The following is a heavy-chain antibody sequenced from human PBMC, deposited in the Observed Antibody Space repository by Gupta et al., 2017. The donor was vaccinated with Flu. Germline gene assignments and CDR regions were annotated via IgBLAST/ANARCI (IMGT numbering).Heavy chain of an antibody. Sequence: QVQLVESGGGVVQPGRSLRLSCAASGFTFSSYGMHWVRAAPGKGLEWVAVIWYDGSNKYYADSVKGRFTISRDNSKNTLYLQMNSLRAEDTAVYYCARDRNGGATLEYYFDYWGQGTLVTVSS. CDR3: ARDRNGGATLEYYFDY. D-gene: IGHD1-26*01. J-gene: IGHJ4*02. V-gene: IGHV3-33*01. CDR2: IWYDGSNK. CDR1: GFTFSSYG.